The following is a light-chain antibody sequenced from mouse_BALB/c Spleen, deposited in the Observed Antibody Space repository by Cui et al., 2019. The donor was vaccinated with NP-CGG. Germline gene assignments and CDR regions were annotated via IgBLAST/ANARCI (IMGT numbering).Light chain of an antibody. CDR1: TGAVTTSNY. CDR3: DLWYSNHWV. Sequence: QAVVTQDSALTTSPGETVTLTCRSSTGAVTTSNYANWVQEKPDHLFTGLIGGTNNRAPGVPARFSGSLIGDKAAIIITGAQTEDEAIYFCDLWYSNHWVFGGGTKLTVL. J-gene: IGLJ1*01. CDR2: GTN. V-gene: IGLV1*01.